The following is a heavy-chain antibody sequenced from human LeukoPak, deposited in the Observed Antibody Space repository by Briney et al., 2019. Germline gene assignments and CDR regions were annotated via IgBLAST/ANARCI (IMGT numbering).Heavy chain of an antibody. V-gene: IGHV4-59*02. Sequence: SETLSLTCAVSGGSVSNNYWNWIRQPPGRRLEWIGYIYFSGSTNYSPSLKSRVTMSLDTSKNQFSLKLSSVTAADTAVYFCAIYGWGHPYGIDVWGQGTTVTVSS. CDR2: IYFSGST. CDR1: GGSVSNNY. D-gene: IGHD3-10*01. CDR3: AIYGWGHPYGIDV. J-gene: IGHJ6*02.